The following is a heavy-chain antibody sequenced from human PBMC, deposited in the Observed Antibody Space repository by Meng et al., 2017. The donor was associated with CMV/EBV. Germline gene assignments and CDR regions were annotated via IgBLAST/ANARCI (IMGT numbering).Heavy chain of an antibody. J-gene: IGHJ6*02. CDR3: ARDYHSSSWYVRYYYYGMDV. Sequence: GGSLRLSCAASGFTFSDYYMSWIRQAPGKGLEWVSYISSSGSTIYYADSVKGRFTISRDNAKNSLYLQMNSLRAEDTAVYYCARDYHSSSWYVRYYYYGMDVWGQGTTVTVSS. CDR1: GFTFSDYY. CDR2: ISSSGSTI. V-gene: IGHV3-11*04. D-gene: IGHD6-13*01.